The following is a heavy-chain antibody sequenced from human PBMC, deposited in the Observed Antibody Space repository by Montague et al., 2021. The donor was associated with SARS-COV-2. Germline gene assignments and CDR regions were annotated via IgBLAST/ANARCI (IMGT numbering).Heavy chain of an antibody. CDR1: GFTFSSYG. V-gene: IGHV3-33*06. D-gene: IGHD1-26*01. CDR3: AKDRRAEGATIDY. CDR2: IWYDGSNK. Sequence: SLRLSCAASGFTFSSYGMHWVRQAPGKGLEWVAVIWYDGSNKYYADSVKGRFTISRVNSKNTLYLQMNSLRAEDTAVFYCAKDRRAEGATIDYWGQGTLVTVSS. J-gene: IGHJ4*02.